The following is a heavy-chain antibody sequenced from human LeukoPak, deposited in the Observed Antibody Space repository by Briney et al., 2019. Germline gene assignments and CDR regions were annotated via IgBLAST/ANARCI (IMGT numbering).Heavy chain of an antibody. CDR2: IRSSSRTI. Sequence: GGSLRLSCAASGFTFSSYSMNWVRQAPGKGLEWVSYIRSSSRTIYYADSVKGRFTISRDNAKNSLFLQMNSLRAEDTAVYYCARSSGYFRGPFDIWGQGTMVTVSS. J-gene: IGHJ3*02. CDR1: GFTFSSYS. V-gene: IGHV3-48*01. CDR3: ARSSGYFRGPFDI. D-gene: IGHD6-19*01.